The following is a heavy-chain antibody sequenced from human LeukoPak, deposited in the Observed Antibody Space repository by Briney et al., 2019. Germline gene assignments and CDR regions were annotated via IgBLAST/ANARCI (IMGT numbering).Heavy chain of an antibody. D-gene: IGHD4-23*01. CDR1: GGTFSSYA. CDR2: IIPIFGAA. J-gene: IGHJ2*01. Sequence: ASVKVSCKASGGTFSSYAISWVRQAPGQGLEWMGGIIPIFGAANYAQKFQGRVTITADESTSTAYMELSSLRSEDTAVYYWAREHYGRNWYFDLWGRGTLVTVSS. V-gene: IGHV1-69*13. CDR3: AREHYGRNWYFDL.